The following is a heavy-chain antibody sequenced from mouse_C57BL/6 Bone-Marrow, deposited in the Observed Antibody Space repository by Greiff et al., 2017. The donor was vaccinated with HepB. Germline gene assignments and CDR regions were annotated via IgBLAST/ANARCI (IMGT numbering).Heavy chain of an antibody. CDR3: ARGVYYDYDEGYYYAMDY. CDR2: ISSGSSTI. D-gene: IGHD2-4*01. J-gene: IGHJ4*01. Sequence: EVQGVESGGGLVKPGGSLKLSCAASGFTFSDYGMHWVRQAPEKGLEWVAYISSGSSTIYYADTVKGRFTISRDNAKNTLFLQMTSLRSEDTAMYYCARGVYYDYDEGYYYAMDYWGQGTSVTVSS. CDR1: GFTFSDYG. V-gene: IGHV5-17*01.